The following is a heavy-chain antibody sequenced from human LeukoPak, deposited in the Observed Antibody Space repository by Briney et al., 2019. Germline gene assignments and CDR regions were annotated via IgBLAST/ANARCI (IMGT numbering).Heavy chain of an antibody. CDR2: INPNSGNT. D-gene: IGHD4-17*01. V-gene: IGHV1-8*02. J-gene: IGHJ6*03. Sequence: ASVKVSCKASGYTFTGYYMHWVRQAPGQGLEWMGWINPNSGNTGYAQKFQGRVTMTRNTSISTAYMELSSLRSEDTAVYYCARSWVTMQYYYYMDVWGKGTTVTISS. CDR1: GYTFTGYY. CDR3: ARSWVTMQYYYYMDV.